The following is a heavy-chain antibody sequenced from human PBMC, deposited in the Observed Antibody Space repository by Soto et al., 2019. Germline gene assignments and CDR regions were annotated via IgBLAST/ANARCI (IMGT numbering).Heavy chain of an antibody. CDR3: ARDTGWQLVD. Sequence: EVQLVESGGGLVQPGGSLRLSCAASGFTFNIYSMNWVRQTPGKGLEWISYITSGSDRMTYADSVKGRFTISRDNAKNSLSLQMNSLRAEDTAVYYCARDTGWQLVDWGKGTTVTVSS. D-gene: IGHD6-6*01. CDR1: GFTFNIYS. CDR2: ITSGSDRM. J-gene: IGHJ6*04. V-gene: IGHV3-48*01.